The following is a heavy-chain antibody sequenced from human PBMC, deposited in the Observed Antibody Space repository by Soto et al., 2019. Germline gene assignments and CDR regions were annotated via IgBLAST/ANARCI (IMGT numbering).Heavy chain of an antibody. CDR3: AKEVGGYFDC. CDR1: GFTFSSYG. Sequence: GGSLRLSCAASGFTFSSYGMHWVRQAPGKGLEWVAVISYDGSNKYYADSVKGRFTISRDNSKNTLYLQMNSLRAEDTAVYYCAKEVGGYFDCWGQGTLVTVSS. V-gene: IGHV3-30*18. D-gene: IGHD3-16*01. CDR2: ISYDGSNK. J-gene: IGHJ4*02.